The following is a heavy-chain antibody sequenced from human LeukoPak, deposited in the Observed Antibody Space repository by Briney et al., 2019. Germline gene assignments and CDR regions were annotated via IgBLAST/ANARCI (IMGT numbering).Heavy chain of an antibody. CDR2: FSRTGTTI. V-gene: IGHV3-48*01. CDR3: ARDLGSGDHGLLV. D-gene: IGHD2-21*02. Sequence: GGSLRLSCAASGFTFNSYTMNWVRQAPGKGLGGISYFSRTGTTIYYADSVKGRFTISRDNAKNSLYLQMNRLRSEDTGLYFCARDLGSGDHGLLVWGQGTLLTVSS. J-gene: IGHJ4*02. CDR1: GFTFNSYT.